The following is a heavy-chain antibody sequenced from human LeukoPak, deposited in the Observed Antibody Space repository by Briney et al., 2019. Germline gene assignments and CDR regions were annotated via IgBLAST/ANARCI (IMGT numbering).Heavy chain of an antibody. CDR1: GGSFSGYY. Sequence: SETLSLTCAVYGGSFSGYYWSWIRQPPGKGLEWIGSICYSGSTYYNPSLKSRVTISVDTSKNQFSLKLSSVTAADTAVYYCASVWYFDYWGQGTLVTVSS. J-gene: IGHJ4*02. V-gene: IGHV4-34*01. CDR3: ASVWYFDY. CDR2: ICYSGST. D-gene: IGHD3-16*01.